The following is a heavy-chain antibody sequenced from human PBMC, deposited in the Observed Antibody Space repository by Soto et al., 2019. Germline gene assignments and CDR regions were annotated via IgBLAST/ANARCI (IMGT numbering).Heavy chain of an antibody. CDR3: ARALGYYGGYYYYGMDV. J-gene: IGHJ6*02. V-gene: IGHV3-13*01. CDR1: GFTFSSYD. Sequence: EVQLVESGGGLVQPGGSLRLSCAASGFTFSSYDMHWVRQATGKGLEWVSAIGTAGDTYYPGSVKGRFTISRENAKNSLYLQMNSLRAGDTAVYYCARALGYYGGYYYYGMDVWGQGTTVTVSS. D-gene: IGHD1-26*01. CDR2: IGTAGDT.